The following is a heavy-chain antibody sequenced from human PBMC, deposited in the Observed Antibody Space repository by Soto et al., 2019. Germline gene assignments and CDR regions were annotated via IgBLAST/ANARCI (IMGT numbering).Heavy chain of an antibody. V-gene: IGHV1-18*01. J-gene: IGHJ3*02. D-gene: IGHD3-10*01. CDR1: GYTFTSYG. CDR2: ISAYNGNT. CDR3: ARGAPYGSGSYYNDAFDI. Sequence: ASVKVSCKASGYTFTSYGISWVRQAPGQGLEWMGWISAYNGNTNYAQKLQGRVTMTTDTSTSTAYMELRSLRSDDTAVYYCARGAPYGSGSYYNDAFDIWGQGTMVTVSS.